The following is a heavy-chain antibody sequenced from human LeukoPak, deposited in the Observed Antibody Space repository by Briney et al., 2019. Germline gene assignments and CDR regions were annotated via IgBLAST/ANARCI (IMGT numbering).Heavy chain of an antibody. D-gene: IGHD3-3*01. CDR2: MNPNSGNT. Sequence: ASVKVSCKASGYTFTSYDINWVRQATGQGLEWMGWMNPNSGNTGYAQKFQGRVTMTRNTSISTAYMELSSLRSVDTAVYYCARSTIEYYDFWSGLRVGYFDYWGQGTLVTVSS. CDR3: ARSTIEYYDFWSGLRVGYFDY. J-gene: IGHJ4*02. V-gene: IGHV1-8*01. CDR1: GYTFTSYD.